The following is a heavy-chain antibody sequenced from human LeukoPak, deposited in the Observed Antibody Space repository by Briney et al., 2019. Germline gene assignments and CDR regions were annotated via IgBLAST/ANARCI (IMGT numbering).Heavy chain of an antibody. CDR3: ARDVGFSAAPPY. D-gene: IGHD6-13*01. J-gene: IGHJ4*02. V-gene: IGHV3-11*01. CDR1: GNTFSDYF. Sequence: GGSLRLSCSASGNTFSDYFMSWIRQAPGKGLEWISYISSSGSTIYYADSVKGRFTISRDNTKYSLYLQMNSLRAEDTAVYYCARDVGFSAAPPYWGQGTLVIVSS. CDR2: ISSSGSTI.